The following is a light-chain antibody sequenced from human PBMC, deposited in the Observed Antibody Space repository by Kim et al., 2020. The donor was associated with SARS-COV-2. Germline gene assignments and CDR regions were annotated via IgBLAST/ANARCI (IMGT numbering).Light chain of an antibody. Sequence: DIQMTQSPSSLSASVGDRVTITCRASQSINSYLNWYQQKPGKAPNLLIYVASSLQIGVPSRFSGSGSGTEFTLTISSLQPEDFATYYCQQSYGTPGTFGQGTKVDI. V-gene: IGKV1-39*01. CDR1: QSINSY. CDR2: VAS. CDR3: QQSYGTPGT. J-gene: IGKJ1*01.